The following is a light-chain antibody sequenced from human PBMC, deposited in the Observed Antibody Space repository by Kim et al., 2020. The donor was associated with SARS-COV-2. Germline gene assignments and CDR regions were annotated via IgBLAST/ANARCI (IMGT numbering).Light chain of an antibody. CDR3: QQYNSDPWT. CDR2: KAY. J-gene: IGKJ1*01. CDR1: QSMTIW. V-gene: IGKV1-5*03. Sequence: SASVGDRVTIPCRASQSMTIWLAWHQQKPGKAPKLLIYKAYSLESGVPSRFSGSGSGTEFTLTNSRLQPDDFATYYCQQYNSDPWTFGQETKVEI.